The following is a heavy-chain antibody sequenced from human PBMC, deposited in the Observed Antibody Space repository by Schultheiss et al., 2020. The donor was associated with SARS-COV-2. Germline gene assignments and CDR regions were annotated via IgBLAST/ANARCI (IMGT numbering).Heavy chain of an antibody. V-gene: IGHV5-51*01. CDR3: ARHPAVVATKGGGIDY. Sequence: GGSLRLSCKASGYSFTNYWVGWVRQMPGKGLEWMGIIYPGDSDTRYSPSFQGQVTISADKSISTAYLQWSSLKASDTAMYYCARHPAVVATKGGGIDYWGQGTLVTVSS. CDR2: IYPGDSDT. D-gene: IGHD1-26*01. J-gene: IGHJ4*02. CDR1: GYSFTNYW.